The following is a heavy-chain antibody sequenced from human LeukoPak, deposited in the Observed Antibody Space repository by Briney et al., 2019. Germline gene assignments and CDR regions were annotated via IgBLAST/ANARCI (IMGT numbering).Heavy chain of an antibody. CDR1: GFTFSESW. J-gene: IGHJ6*02. D-gene: IGHD1-1*01. CDR3: ATYTNWVAGDV. CDR2: IKDDGSEK. Sequence: GGSLRLSCAPSGFTFSESWMSWVRQAPGKGLEWVAAIKDDGSEKDHVDSVKGRFTISRDNAKNSLYLQMNSLGAEDTAVYYCATYTNWVAGDVWGQGTTVYVSS. V-gene: IGHV3-7*01.